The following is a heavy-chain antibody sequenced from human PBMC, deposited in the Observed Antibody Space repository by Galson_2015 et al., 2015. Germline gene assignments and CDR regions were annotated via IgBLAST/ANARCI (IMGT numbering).Heavy chain of an antibody. J-gene: IGHJ4*02. D-gene: IGHD3-10*01. V-gene: IGHV3-7*01. Sequence: SLRLSCAASGFGFSSYWMTWVRQAPGKGLEWVANIKQDGNEKYYADSVKGRFTIFRDNAKNLLYLQMNNLRVEDMAVYYCARRGPSPDWGQGTLVTVSS. CDR1: GFGFSSYW. CDR3: ARRGPSPD. CDR2: IKQDGNEK.